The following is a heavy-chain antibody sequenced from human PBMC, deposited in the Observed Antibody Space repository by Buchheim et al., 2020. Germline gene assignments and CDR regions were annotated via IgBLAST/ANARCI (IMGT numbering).Heavy chain of an antibody. J-gene: IGHJ4*02. V-gene: IGHV1-69*04. Sequence: QVQLVQSGAEVKKPGSSVKVSCKASGGTFSSYAISWVRQAPGQGLEWMGRIIPILGIANYAQKFQGRITITADKSTSTAYMELSSLRSEDTAVYYCARDPGTVVTPGGYYFDYWGQGTL. CDR3: ARDPGTVVTPGGYYFDY. D-gene: IGHD4-23*01. CDR2: IIPILGIA. CDR1: GGTFSSYA.